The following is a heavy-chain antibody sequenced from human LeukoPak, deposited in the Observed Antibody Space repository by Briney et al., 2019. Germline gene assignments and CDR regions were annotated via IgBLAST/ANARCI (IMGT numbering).Heavy chain of an antibody. CDR1: GFTFSSYW. CDR3: ARGRGLDG. CDR2: IKQDGSEK. Sequence: GGSLRLSCAASGFTFSSYWMSWVRQAPGKGLEWVANIKQDGSEKFYEDSVKGRFTISRDNAKNSLYVQMNSLRVEDAAVYYCARGRGLDGWGQGTTVTVSS. V-gene: IGHV3-7*01. J-gene: IGHJ6*02.